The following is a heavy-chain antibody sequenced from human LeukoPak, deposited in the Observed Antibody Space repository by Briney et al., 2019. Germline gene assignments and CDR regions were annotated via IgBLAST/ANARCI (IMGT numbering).Heavy chain of an antibody. Sequence: PGRSLRLSCAASGFTFNNYVMHWVRQAPGKGLEWVALISYDGSNKYYADSVRGGFTISRDNSKNTLYLQMNSLRPEDTAVYYCAKDFEGFCGGDCYSMDFWGQGTLATVSS. D-gene: IGHD2-21*02. J-gene: IGHJ4*02. CDR2: ISYDGSNK. CDR1: GFTFNNYV. CDR3: AKDFEGFCGGDCYSMDF. V-gene: IGHV3-30*18.